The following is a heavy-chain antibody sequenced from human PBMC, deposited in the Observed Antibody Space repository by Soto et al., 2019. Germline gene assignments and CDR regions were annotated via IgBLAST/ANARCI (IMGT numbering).Heavy chain of an antibody. D-gene: IGHD3-22*01. V-gene: IGHV6-1*01. CDR1: GDSVSSNSAA. CDR3: ARERTYYYDSSGYRPFDY. J-gene: IGHJ4*02. Sequence: SQTLSLTCAISGDSVSSNSAAWNWIRQSPSRGLEWLGRTYYRSKWYNDHAVSVKSRITINPDTSKNQFSLQLNSVTPEDTAVSYCARERTYYYDSSGYRPFDYWGQGTLVTVSS. CDR2: TYYRSKWYN.